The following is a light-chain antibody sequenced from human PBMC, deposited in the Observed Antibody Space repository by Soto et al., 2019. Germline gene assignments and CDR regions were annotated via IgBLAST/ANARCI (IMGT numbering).Light chain of an antibody. CDR2: WAS. J-gene: IGKJ2*01. CDR1: QSVFYLSTNKNF. V-gene: IGKV4-1*01. CDR3: QQYYSTPYT. Sequence: DIVMTQSPDSLAVSLGERATINCKSSQSVFYLSTNKNFLGWFQQRPGQHPKLLIHWASTRESGVPDRFSASGSGTDFTLTISNLQAEDVAIYYCQQYYSTPYTFGQGTNLEI.